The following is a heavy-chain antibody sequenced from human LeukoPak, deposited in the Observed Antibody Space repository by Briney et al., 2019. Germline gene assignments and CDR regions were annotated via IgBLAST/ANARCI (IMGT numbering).Heavy chain of an antibody. D-gene: IGHD3-3*01. V-gene: IGHV3-7*05. Sequence: GGSLRLSCAASGFDLYTSFMTWVRQAPGKGLEWVATIDQDGSGKYYADSVKGRFTVSRDNAKNTLYLQMNSLRADDTAVYYCAKDLPGITIFGALHYWGQGALVTVS. CDR3: AKDLPGITIFGALHY. CDR1: GFDLYTSF. J-gene: IGHJ4*02. CDR2: IDQDGSGK.